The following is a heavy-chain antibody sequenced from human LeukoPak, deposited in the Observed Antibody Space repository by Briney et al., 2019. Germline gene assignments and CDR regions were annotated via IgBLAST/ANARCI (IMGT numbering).Heavy chain of an antibody. D-gene: IGHD2-15*01. Sequence: GGSLRLSCVVSGFTFSSYSMNWVRQAPGKGLEWISYISSSSTTIYYADSVKGRFTISRDNAKNSLYLQMNSLRDKDTAVYYCARDLYFWGQGTLVTVSS. CDR1: GFTFSSYS. V-gene: IGHV3-48*02. CDR3: ARDLYF. J-gene: IGHJ4*02. CDR2: ISSSSTTI.